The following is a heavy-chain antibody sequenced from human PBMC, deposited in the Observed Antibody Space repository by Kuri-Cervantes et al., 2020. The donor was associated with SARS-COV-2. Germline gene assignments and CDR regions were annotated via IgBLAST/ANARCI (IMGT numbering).Heavy chain of an antibody. D-gene: IGHD5-18*01. CDR1: GFTFSSYG. Sequence: LSLTCAASGFTFSSYGMHWVRQAPGKGLEWVSAISGSGGSTYYADSVKGRFTISRDNSKNTLYLQMNSLRAEDTAVYYCATGLDTAMVTGFEYYFDYWGQGTLVTVSS. CDR3: ATGLDTAMVTGFEYYFDY. V-gene: IGHV3-23*01. CDR2: ISGSGGST. J-gene: IGHJ4*02.